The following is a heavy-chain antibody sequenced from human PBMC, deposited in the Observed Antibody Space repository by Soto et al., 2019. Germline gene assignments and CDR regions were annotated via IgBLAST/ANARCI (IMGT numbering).Heavy chain of an antibody. CDR2: IFSAGMT. J-gene: IGHJ4*02. V-gene: IGHV3-53*01. CDR3: AGAYTYNYAFDY. D-gene: IGHD3-16*01. Sequence: PGGSLRLSCAPSGFTVKGNYVGWARQASGKGMEWVSIIFSAGMTYYTDSVKGRFTISKDISKNTLSLKMNRLRVDDTAVYFCAGAYTYNYAFDYWGLGTTMTVSS. CDR1: GFTVKGNY.